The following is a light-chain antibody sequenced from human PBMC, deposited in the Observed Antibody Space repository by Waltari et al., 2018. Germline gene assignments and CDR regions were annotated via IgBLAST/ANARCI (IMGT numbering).Light chain of an antibody. CDR3: QQSYSTPLT. J-gene: IGKJ4*01. V-gene: IGKV1-39*01. CDR2: AAS. Sequence: DIQLTQYPSSLSASVGDRVTITCRASQSIRSYLNWYQQKPGKAPKLLIYAASSLQSGVPSRFSGIGSGTYFTLTISSLQPEDFAPYYCQQSYSTPLTFGGGTKVEIK. CDR1: QSIRSY.